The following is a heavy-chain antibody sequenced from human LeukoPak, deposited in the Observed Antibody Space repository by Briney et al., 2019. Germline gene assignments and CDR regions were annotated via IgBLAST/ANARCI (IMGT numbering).Heavy chain of an antibody. CDR2: INPNSGGT. J-gene: IGHJ5*02. CDR1: GYTFTGYY. Sequence: ASVKVSCKASGYTFTGYYMHWVRQAPGQGLERMGRINPNSGGTNYAQKFQGRVTMTRDTSISTAYMELSRLRSDDTAVYYCARGLMRAAMAYGWFDPWGQGTLVTVSS. D-gene: IGHD2-2*01. CDR3: ARGLMRAAMAYGWFDP. V-gene: IGHV1-2*06.